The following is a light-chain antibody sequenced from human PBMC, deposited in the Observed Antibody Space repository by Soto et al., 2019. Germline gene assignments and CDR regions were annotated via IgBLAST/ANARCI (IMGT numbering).Light chain of an antibody. CDR1: QSVATN. J-gene: IGKJ5*01. CDR2: RAS. Sequence: EIVMTQSPASLSLAPGDMVTLSCRASQSVATNVAWYQQKPGQAPRLLIFRASARATGIPARFSGSGSETDFTLTVSSLRSEDSAVYYCQQYNYWPITFGQGTRLEIK. V-gene: IGKV3-15*01. CDR3: QQYNYWPIT.